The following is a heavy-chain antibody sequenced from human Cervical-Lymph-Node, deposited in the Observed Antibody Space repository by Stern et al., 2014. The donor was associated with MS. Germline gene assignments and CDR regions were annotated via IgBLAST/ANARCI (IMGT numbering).Heavy chain of an antibody. V-gene: IGHV1-46*03. CDR1: GYTFTNYN. CDR3: ARDKGIITAAGYYLDY. CDR2: NNPNGVST. Sequence: MQLVESGAEVKENGASVKVSCTASGYTFTNYNGHWGRQAPGQGLEWVGINNPNGVSTSYAQKFQGRLTMTRDTSTSTDYMELSSLRSEDTAVYFCARDKGIITAAGYYLDYWGQGTLVTVSS. J-gene: IGHJ4*02. D-gene: IGHD6-13*01.